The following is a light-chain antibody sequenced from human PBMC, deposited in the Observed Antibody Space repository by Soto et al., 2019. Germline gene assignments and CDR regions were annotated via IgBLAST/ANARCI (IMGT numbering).Light chain of an antibody. Sequence: QSVLTQPPSASGTPGQRVTISCSGSSSSIGSNAVNWYQQLPGTAPKLLIYSDNHRPSGVPDRFSGSKSGTSASLAISGLQSEDEADYYCSSYAGSNNSFGGGTKLTVL. CDR2: SDN. CDR1: SSSIGSNA. V-gene: IGLV1-44*01. CDR3: SSYAGSNNS. J-gene: IGLJ2*01.